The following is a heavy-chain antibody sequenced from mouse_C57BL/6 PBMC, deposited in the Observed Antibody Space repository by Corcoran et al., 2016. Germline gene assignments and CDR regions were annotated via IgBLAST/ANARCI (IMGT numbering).Heavy chain of an antibody. J-gene: IGHJ4*01. Sequence: QVQLKQSGAELVRPGASVKLSCKASGYTFTDYYINWVKQRPGQGLEWVARIYPGSGNTYYNEKFKGKATLTAEKSSSTAYMQLSSLTSGDSAVYFCARCDGYYDAMDYWGQGTSVTVSS. CDR2: IYPGSGNT. CDR1: GYTFTDYY. D-gene: IGHD2-3*01. V-gene: IGHV1-76*01. CDR3: ARCDGYYDAMDY.